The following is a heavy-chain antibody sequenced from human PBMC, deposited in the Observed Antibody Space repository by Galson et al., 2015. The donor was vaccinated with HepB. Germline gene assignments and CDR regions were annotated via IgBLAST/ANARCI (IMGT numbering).Heavy chain of an antibody. CDR2: TYYRSKWYN. J-gene: IGHJ4*02. CDR1: GDSVSSNSAA. V-gene: IGHV6-1*01. Sequence: CAISGDSVSSNSAAWNWIRQSPSRGLEWLGRTYYRSKWYNDYAVSVKSRITINPDTSKNQFSLQLNSVTPEDTAVYYCARDFQRLTPLPLVAAAGGFDYWGQGTLVTVSS. D-gene: IGHD6-13*01. CDR3: ARDFQRLTPLPLVAAAGGFDY.